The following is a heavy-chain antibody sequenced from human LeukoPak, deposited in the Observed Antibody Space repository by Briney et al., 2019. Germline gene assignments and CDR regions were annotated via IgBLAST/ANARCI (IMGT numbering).Heavy chain of an antibody. CDR2: IIPIFGTT. J-gene: IGHJ2*01. CDR1: GGTFSTYA. CDR3: ARRGGDQLLRSYWYFDL. Sequence: GSSVKVSCRSSGGTFSTYAINWVRQAPGQGLEWMGRIIPIFGTTNYAQKFQGRVSITTDESTSTAYMELSSLKSEDTAVYYCARRGGDQLLRSYWYFDLWGRGTLVTVAS. D-gene: IGHD2-2*01. V-gene: IGHV1-69*05.